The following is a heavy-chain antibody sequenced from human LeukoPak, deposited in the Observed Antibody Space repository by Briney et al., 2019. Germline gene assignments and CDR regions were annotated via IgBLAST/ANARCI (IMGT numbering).Heavy chain of an antibody. J-gene: IGHJ3*02. CDR3: ARVFIAVAGPAFDI. CDR1: GGSISSYY. D-gene: IGHD6-19*01. CDR2: IYYSGST. Sequence: SETLSLTCTVSGGSISSYYWSWIRQPPGKGLEWIGYIYYSGSTNYNPSLKSRVTISVDTSKNQFSLKLSSVTAADTAVYYCARVFIAVAGPAFDIWGQGTMVTVSS. V-gene: IGHV4-59*12.